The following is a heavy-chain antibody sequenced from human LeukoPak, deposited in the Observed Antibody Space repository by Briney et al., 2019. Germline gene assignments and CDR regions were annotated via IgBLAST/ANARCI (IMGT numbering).Heavy chain of an antibody. V-gene: IGHV3-23*01. J-gene: IGHJ4*02. D-gene: IGHD6-19*01. CDR2: ISGSGGST. CDR3: AKGIAVAGIVDY. CDR1: GFTFSSYA. Sequence: PGGSLRLSCAASGFTFSSYAMSWVRQAPGKGLEWVSAISGSGGSTYYAGSVKGRFTISRDNSKNTLYLQMNSLRAEDTAVYYCAKGIAVAGIVDYWGQGTLVTVSS.